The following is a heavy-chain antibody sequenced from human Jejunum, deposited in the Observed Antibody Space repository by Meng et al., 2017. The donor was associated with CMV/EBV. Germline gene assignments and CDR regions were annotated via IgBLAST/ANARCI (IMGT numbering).Heavy chain of an antibody. CDR1: DSVSSNSAA. D-gene: IGHD1-20*01. CDR2: TYYRSKWDN. V-gene: IGHV6-1*01. J-gene: IGHJ4*02. Sequence: DSVSSNSAAWNWIRQSPSRGLEWLGRTYYRSKWDNDYAVSVKSRITINPDTSQNQFSLQLNSVTPEDTAVYYCARAPRYNWNFDYWGQGTTVTVSS. CDR3: ARAPRYNWNFDY.